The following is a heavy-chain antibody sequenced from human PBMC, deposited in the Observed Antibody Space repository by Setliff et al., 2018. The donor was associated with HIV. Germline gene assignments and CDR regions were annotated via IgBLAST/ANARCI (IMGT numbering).Heavy chain of an antibody. Sequence: GASVKVSCKSSGYTFSNFGVSWVRQAPGQGLEWLGYINGYSGKTHLSPRLQGRLTMTTDTSTDTVYLELRSLASDDTAIYYCAREAPRYASGAFDMWGLGTMVTVS. J-gene: IGHJ3*02. V-gene: IGHV1-18*01. D-gene: IGHD3-10*01. CDR1: GYTFSNFG. CDR2: INGYSGKT. CDR3: AREAPRYASGAFDM.